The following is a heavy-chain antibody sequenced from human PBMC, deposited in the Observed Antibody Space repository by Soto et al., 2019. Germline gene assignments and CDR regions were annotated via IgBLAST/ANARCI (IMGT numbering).Heavy chain of an antibody. Sequence: EVQLVESGGGLVQPGGSLRLSCAASGFTFRSDSMNWVRQSPGKGLEWVSYISSGSSTIYYADSVKGRFTISRDNAKNSLYLQMNSLRAQDTAVYYCAGPGGLVPFHYWGQGTLVTVSS. CDR1: GFTFRSDS. CDR2: ISSGSSTI. CDR3: AGPGGLVPFHY. D-gene: IGHD6-19*01. V-gene: IGHV3-48*01. J-gene: IGHJ4*02.